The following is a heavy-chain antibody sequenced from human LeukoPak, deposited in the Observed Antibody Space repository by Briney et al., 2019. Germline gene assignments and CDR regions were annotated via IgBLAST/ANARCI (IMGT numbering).Heavy chain of an antibody. CDR2: ISSSGSTI. V-gene: IGHV3-11*01. CDR3: ARDEGDILYYYYGMDV. J-gene: IGHJ6*02. D-gene: IGHD3-9*01. Sequence: GGSLRLSCAASGFTFSDYYMSWIRQAPGKGLEWVSYISSSGSTIYYADSVKGRFTISRDNAKNSLYLQMNSLRAEDTAVYYCARDEGDILYYYYGMDVWGQGTTVTVSS. CDR1: GFTFSDYY.